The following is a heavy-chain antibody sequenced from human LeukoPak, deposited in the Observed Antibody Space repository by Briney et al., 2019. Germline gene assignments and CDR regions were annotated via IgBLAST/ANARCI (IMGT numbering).Heavy chain of an antibody. V-gene: IGHV4-39*01. D-gene: IGHD3-3*01. CDR3: ARPETYDFWSGLHWYFDL. CDR2: IYYSGST. J-gene: IGHJ2*01. CDR1: GGSISSSSYY. Sequence: PSETLSLTCTVSGGSISSSSYYWGWIRQPPGKGLEWIGSIYYSGSTYYNPSLKSRVTISVDTSKNQFSLKLSSVTAADTAVYYCARPETYDFWSGLHWYFDLWGRGTLVTVSS.